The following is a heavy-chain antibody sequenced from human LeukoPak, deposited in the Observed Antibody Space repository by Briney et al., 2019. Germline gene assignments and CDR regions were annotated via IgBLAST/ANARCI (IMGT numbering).Heavy chain of an antibody. V-gene: IGHV1-8*02. CDR1: GYTFTGYY. Sequence: GASVKVSCKASGYTFTGYYMHWVRQATGQGLEWMGWMNPNSGNTGYAQKFQGRVTMTRNTSISTAYMELSSLRSEDTAVYYCARDMMGYFGAFDIWGQGTMVTVSS. CDR2: MNPNSGNT. D-gene: IGHD3-22*01. J-gene: IGHJ3*02. CDR3: ARDMMGYFGAFDI.